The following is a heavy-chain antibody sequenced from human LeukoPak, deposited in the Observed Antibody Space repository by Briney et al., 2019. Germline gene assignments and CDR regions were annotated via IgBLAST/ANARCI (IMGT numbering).Heavy chain of an antibody. J-gene: IGHJ4*02. CDR2: INHSGST. V-gene: IGHV4-34*01. D-gene: IGHD4-17*01. Sequence: HSGTLSLPCGVYGGSFSGYYWSWIRQPPGEGVGWIGEINHSGSTNYNPSLKSRVTISVDTSKNQFSLKLSSVTAADTAVYYCASREPPYGDRSYYFDYWGQGTLVTVSS. CDR3: ASREPPYGDRSYYFDY. CDR1: GGSFSGYY.